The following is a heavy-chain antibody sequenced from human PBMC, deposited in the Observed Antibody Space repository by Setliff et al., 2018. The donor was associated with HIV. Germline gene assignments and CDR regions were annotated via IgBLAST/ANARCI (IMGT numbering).Heavy chain of an antibody. J-gene: IGHJ4*02. CDR2: IIPMFVTA. V-gene: IGHV1-69*13. CDR1: GGNFRFYA. D-gene: IGHD3-3*01. CDR3: AADNYNCNSFDS. Sequence: SVKVSCKASGGNFRFYAFSWVRQAPGQGLEWMGGIIPMFVTANYAQKFQDRVTITADESTSTAYMELSRLGSDDTAVYYCAADNYNCNSFDSWGQGSLVTVSS.